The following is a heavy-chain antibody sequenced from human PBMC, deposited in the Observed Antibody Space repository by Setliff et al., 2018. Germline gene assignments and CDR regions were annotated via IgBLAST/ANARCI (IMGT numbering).Heavy chain of an antibody. Sequence: GGSLRLSCAASGFTFSSYEMNWVRQAPGKGLEWVSYISSSGSTIFYADSVKGRFTISRDNAKKFLYLQMNSLRAEDTAVYYCACPDILTGLSDYWGQGTLVTVSS. CDR2: ISSSGSTI. J-gene: IGHJ4*02. CDR1: GFTFSSYE. V-gene: IGHV3-48*03. CDR3: ACPDILTGLSDY. D-gene: IGHD3-9*01.